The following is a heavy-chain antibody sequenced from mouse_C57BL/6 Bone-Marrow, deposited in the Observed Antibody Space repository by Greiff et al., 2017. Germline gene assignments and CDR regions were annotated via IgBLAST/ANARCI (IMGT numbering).Heavy chain of an antibody. CDR3: ARLVYYDYGFAY. J-gene: IGHJ3*01. Sequence: QVQLQQPGAELVRPGTSVKLSCKASGYTFTSYWMHWVKQRPGQGLEWIGVIDPSDSYTNYNQKFKGKATLTVDTSSSTAYMQLSSLTSEDSAVYYCARLVYYDYGFAYWGQGTLVTVSA. D-gene: IGHD2-4*01. V-gene: IGHV1-59*01. CDR2: IDPSDSYT. CDR1: GYTFTSYW.